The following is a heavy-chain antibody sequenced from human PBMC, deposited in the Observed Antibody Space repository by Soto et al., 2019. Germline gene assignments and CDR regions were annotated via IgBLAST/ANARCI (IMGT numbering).Heavy chain of an antibody. J-gene: IGHJ6*02. V-gene: IGHV4-59*01. D-gene: IGHD2-8*01. CDR2: IYYSGST. Sequence: QVQLQESGPGLVKPSETLSLTCTVSGGSMNPYYWSWIRQPPGKELEWIGYIYYSGSTKYNPSLKIRVSRSIDTSKQPCSLKLSSVTAADTAVYYCARDPSLMYGMGAWGQGTTVTVSS. CDR1: GGSMNPYY. CDR3: ARDPSLMYGMGA.